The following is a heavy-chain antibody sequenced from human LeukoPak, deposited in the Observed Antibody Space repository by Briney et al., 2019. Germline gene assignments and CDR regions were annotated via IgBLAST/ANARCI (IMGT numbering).Heavy chain of an antibody. CDR1: GFTFSSYS. CDR2: IRYGGSKK. V-gene: IGHV3-30*02. D-gene: IGHD3-10*01. J-gene: IGHJ4*02. CDR3: ARGTKDYYGSGSFYLSRDHFISR. Sequence: AGGSLRLFCAASGFTFSSYSMRWVRQAPGKVLEGVSFIRYGGSKKYYADSVKGRFTISRDNSKNTLYLQMNSLRAEDTAVYYCARGTKDYYGSGSFYLSRDHFISRWGQGTLVTVSS.